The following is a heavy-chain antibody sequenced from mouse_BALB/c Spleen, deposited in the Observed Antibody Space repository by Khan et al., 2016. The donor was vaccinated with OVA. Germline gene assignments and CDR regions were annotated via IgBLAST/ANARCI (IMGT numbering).Heavy chain of an antibody. Sequence: QIQLVQSGPELKKPGETVKISCKASGYIFTNYGMNWVKQAPGKGLKWMGWINTYTGEPPYADDLTGRFVFSLETSASTAYLQINNLKNEVTATYCSARPPYFSDVMGYWGQGTSVTVSS. CDR2: INTYTGEP. D-gene: IGHD2-10*01. V-gene: IGHV9-3-1*01. CDR3: ARPPYFSDVMGY. CDR1: GYIFTNYG. J-gene: IGHJ4*01.